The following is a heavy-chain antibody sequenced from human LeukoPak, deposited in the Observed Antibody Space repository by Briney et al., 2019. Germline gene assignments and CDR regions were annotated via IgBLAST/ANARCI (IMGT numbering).Heavy chain of an antibody. D-gene: IGHD5-12*01. Sequence: ASVKVSCKASGYTFTGYYMHWVRQAPGQGLEWMGWINPNSGGTNYAQKFQGWVTMTRDTSISTAYMELSRLRSDDTAVYYCARDRIQEAGEVDIVTNDAFDIWGQGTMVTVSS. CDR2: INPNSGGT. CDR3: ARDRIQEAGEVDIVTNDAFDI. V-gene: IGHV1-2*04. CDR1: GYTFTGYY. J-gene: IGHJ3*02.